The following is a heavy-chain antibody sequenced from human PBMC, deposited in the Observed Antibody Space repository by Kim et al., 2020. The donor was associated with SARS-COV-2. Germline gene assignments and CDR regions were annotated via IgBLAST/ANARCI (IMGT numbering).Heavy chain of an antibody. Sequence: NTNYAQKLQGRVTMTTDTSTSTAYMELRSLRSDDTAVYYCSRGVNWYFDLWGRGTLVTVSS. J-gene: IGHJ2*01. D-gene: IGHD3-10*01. V-gene: IGHV1-18*01. CDR2: NT. CDR3: SRGVNWYFDL.